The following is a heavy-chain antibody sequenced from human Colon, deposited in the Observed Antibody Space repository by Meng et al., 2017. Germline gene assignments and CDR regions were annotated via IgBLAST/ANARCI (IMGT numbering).Heavy chain of an antibody. Sequence: SVKVSCKASGGTFSSYSITWVRQAPGQGLEWMGRTIAIVDVPTYAQRFQGRVTITADKSTSTDYLELSSLRAEDTAVYYCARGDGYNYFDLWGQGTLVTVSS. CDR2: TIAIVDVP. J-gene: IGHJ4*02. D-gene: IGHD5-24*01. V-gene: IGHV1-69*02. CDR3: ARGDGYNYFDL. CDR1: GGTFSSYS.